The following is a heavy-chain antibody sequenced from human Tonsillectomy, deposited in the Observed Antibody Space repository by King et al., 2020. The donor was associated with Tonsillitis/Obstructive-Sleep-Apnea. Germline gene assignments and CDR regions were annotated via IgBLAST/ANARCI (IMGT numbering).Heavy chain of an antibody. Sequence: TLKESGPTLVKPTQTLTLTCSFSGFSLRTSGVRVGWIRQPPGKALEWLALIYWDDDKRFSPSLKTRLTITKDTSKNQVVLTMTNLDPVDTATYYCAHAPDHNQMGLFFHWGQGTLVTVSS. D-gene: IGHD1-14*01. CDR2: IYWDDDK. CDR1: GFSLRTSGVR. V-gene: IGHV2-5*02. CDR3: AHAPDHNQMGLFFH. J-gene: IGHJ4*02.